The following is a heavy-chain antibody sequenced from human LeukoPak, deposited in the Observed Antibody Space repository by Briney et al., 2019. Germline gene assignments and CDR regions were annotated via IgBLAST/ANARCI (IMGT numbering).Heavy chain of an antibody. D-gene: IGHD3-10*01. CDR2: ISSSSSTI. J-gene: IGHJ4*02. V-gene: IGHV3-48*04. Sequence: GGSLRLSCAASGFTFSSYSMNWVRQAPGKGLEWVSYISSSSSTIYYADSVKGRFTISRDNAKNSLYLQMNSLRAEDTAVYYCARDRERLLWFEELLISPDYWGQGTLVTVSS. CDR3: ARDRERLLWFEELLISPDY. CDR1: GFTFSSYS.